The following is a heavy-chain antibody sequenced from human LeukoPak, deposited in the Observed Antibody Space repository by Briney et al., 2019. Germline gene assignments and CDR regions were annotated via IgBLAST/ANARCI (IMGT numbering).Heavy chain of an antibody. V-gene: IGHV4-59*01. Sequence: SETLSLTCTGSGGSISSYYWSWIRQPPGKRLEWIGYIYYSGSTNYNPSLKSRVTISVDTSKNQFSLKLSSVTAADTAVYYCARRKSDLRFLEWLDAFDIWGQGTMVTVSS. CDR2: IYYSGST. CDR1: GGSISSYY. D-gene: IGHD3-3*01. CDR3: ARRKSDLRFLEWLDAFDI. J-gene: IGHJ3*02.